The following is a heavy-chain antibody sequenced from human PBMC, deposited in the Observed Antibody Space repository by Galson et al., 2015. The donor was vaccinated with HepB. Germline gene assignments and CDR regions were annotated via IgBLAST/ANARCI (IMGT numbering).Heavy chain of an antibody. CDR2: ISFDGGRT. J-gene: IGHJ6*03. Sequence: SLRLSCAASGFSLETYTMYWVRQAPGKGLECVSGISFDGGRTYYANSVKGRFTISRDNSKNTLYLQMGSLRTEDMAVYYCAKGRYPDFNYHAYIDAWGEGTTATVSS. D-gene: IGHD1-14*01. CDR3: AKGRYPDFNYHAYIDA. V-gene: IGHV3-64*01. CDR1: GFSLETYT.